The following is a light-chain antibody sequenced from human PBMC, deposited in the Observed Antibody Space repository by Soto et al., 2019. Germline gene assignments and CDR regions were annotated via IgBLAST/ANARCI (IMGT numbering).Light chain of an antibody. CDR1: QGVRDD. CDR2: SAS. V-gene: IGKV1-6*01. Sequence: IQMTQSPSSLSASVGDRVTITCRASQGVRDDVGWYQQKPGKAPKLLLYSASTLHSGVPSRFSVSGSGTDFSLTISGLQPEDFETYYCLQESNYPLTCGGGTKVEIK. J-gene: IGKJ4*01. CDR3: LQESNYPLT.